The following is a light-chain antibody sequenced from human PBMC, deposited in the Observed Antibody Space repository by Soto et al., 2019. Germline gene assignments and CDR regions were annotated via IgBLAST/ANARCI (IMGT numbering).Light chain of an antibody. V-gene: IGLV3-1*01. J-gene: IGLJ2*01. CDR2: QDS. CDR3: QAWDNILV. Sequence: SYELTQPPSVSVSPGQTASITCSGDKLGDKYACWYQQKPGQSPVLVIYQDSKRPSGIPGRFSGSNSGKTATLTSSGTKSLDEADYYCQAWDNILVFGGGTKLAV. CDR1: KLGDKY.